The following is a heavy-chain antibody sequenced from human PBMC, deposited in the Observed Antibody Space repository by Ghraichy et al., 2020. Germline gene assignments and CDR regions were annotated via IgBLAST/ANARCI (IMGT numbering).Heavy chain of an antibody. CDR1: GGSIRSYH. V-gene: IGHV4-4*07. D-gene: IGHD3-16*01. CDR2: IYNSGSI. CDR3: AREEYSEQGGRYNWFDP. Sequence: SENLSLTCTVSGGSIRSYHWSWIRQPAGKGLEWIGRIYNSGSIYYNPSLKSRVTMSEDTSQNQLSLKLSSVTAADTAVYYCAREEYSEQGGRYNWFDPWGQGTLVTVSS. J-gene: IGHJ5*02.